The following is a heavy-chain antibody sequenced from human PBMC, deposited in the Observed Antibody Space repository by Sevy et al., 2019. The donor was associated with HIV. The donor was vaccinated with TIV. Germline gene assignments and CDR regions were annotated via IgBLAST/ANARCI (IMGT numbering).Heavy chain of an antibody. J-gene: IGHJ4*02. CDR3: VKPRWEDGRSFLFDF. D-gene: IGHD1-26*01. CDR1: GFTFSSYG. Sequence: GGSLRLSCAAAGFTFSSYGMHWVRQAPGKGLEWVAVIWDDGSDKYHADSVKGRFTISRDNSKNTLYLQMNSLRVEDTAVYHCVKPRWEDGRSFLFDFRGQGTLVTVSS. CDR2: IWDDGSDK. V-gene: IGHV3-33*06.